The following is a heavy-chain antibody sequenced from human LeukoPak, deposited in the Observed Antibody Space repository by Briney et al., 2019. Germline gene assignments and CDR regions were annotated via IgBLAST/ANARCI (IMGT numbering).Heavy chain of an antibody. Sequence: SETLSLTCAVYGGSFSGYYWSWIRQAPGKGLEWIGEINHSGSTNYNPSLKSRVTISVDTSKNQFSLKLSSVTAADTAVYYCARQRPYYYGSGRILDYWGQGTLVTVSS. CDR1: GGSFSGYY. V-gene: IGHV4-34*01. J-gene: IGHJ4*02. CDR2: INHSGST. D-gene: IGHD3-10*01. CDR3: ARQRPYYYGSGRILDY.